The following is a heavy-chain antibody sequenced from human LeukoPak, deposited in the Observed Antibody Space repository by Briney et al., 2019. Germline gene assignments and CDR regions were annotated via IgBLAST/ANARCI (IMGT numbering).Heavy chain of an antibody. Sequence: GGSLRLSCAASGFTVSSNYMSWVRQAPGKGLEWVSVIYSGGSTYYADSVKGRFTISRHNSKNTLYLQMNSLRAEDTAVYYCARGVVPAAMRYWYFDLWGRGTLVTVSS. CDR3: ARGVVPAAMRYWYFDL. J-gene: IGHJ2*01. D-gene: IGHD2-2*01. V-gene: IGHV3-53*01. CDR1: GFTVSSNY. CDR2: IYSGGST.